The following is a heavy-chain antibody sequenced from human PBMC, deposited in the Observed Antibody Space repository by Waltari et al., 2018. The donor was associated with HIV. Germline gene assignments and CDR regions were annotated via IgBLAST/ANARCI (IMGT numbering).Heavy chain of an antibody. V-gene: IGHV1-69*01. J-gene: IGHJ6*02. CDR1: GGNSSSYV. CDR3: ARGVVPATTDV. Sequence: QVQLVQSGAEVKKPGSQVKVSCKASGGNSSSYVIRWVRQAPGQGLEWMGGIIPIFGTANYAQKFQGRVTITADESTSTAYMELTSLRSEDTAVYYCARGVVPATTDVWGQGTTVTVSS. D-gene: IGHD2-2*01. CDR2: IIPIFGTA.